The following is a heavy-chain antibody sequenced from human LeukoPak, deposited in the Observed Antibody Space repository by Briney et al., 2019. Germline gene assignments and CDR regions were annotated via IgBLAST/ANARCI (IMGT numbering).Heavy chain of an antibody. D-gene: IGHD1-26*01. J-gene: IGHJ4*02. CDR1: GDSINSGTYY. Sequence: QVQLQESGPGLVKPSQTLSLTCTVSGDSINSGTYYWSWIRQPAGKGLEWIGRIYSSGSTNYNPSLKSRVTISLDTSKNQFSLKLASVIAADTAVYYCARAGGTYFPDYWGQGTLVTVSS. CDR3: ARAGGTYFPDY. V-gene: IGHV4-61*02. CDR2: IYSSGST.